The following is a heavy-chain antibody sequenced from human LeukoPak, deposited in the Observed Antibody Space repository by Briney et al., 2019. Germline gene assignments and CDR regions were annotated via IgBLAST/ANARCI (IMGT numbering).Heavy chain of an antibody. D-gene: IGHD3-9*01. V-gene: IGHV4-59*08. CDR3: ARGGNKYDISTGYYRGRANWFDP. CDR2: IYYSGST. J-gene: IGHJ5*02. CDR1: GGSISSYY. Sequence: KPSETLSLTCTVSGGSISSYYWSWIRQPPGKGLEWIGYIYYSGSTNYNPSLKSRVTISVDTSKNQFSLKLSSVTAADTAVYYCARGGNKYDISTGYYRGRANWFDPWGQGTLVTVSS.